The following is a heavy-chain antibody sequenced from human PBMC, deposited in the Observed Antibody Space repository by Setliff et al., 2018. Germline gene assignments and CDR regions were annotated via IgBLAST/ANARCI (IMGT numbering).Heavy chain of an antibody. V-gene: IGHV1-18*01. CDR3: ARRPRAVYGSGRRNWFLDY. CDR1: GYTFSSYA. CDR2: ISVYSGNT. D-gene: IGHD3-10*01. Sequence: EASVKVSCKAPGYTFSSYAISWVRQAPGQGLEWLGWISVYSGNTDYAQNFQGRVTMTADTSTSTAYMELRSLTSDDTAVYYCARRPRAVYGSGRRNWFLDYWGQGTLVTVSS. J-gene: IGHJ4*02.